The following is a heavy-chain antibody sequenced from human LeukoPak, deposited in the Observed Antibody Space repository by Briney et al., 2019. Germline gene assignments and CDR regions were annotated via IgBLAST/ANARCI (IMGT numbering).Heavy chain of an antibody. D-gene: IGHD3-22*01. CDR1: GFTFNNYG. J-gene: IGHJ1*01. Sequence: GRSLRLSCIASGFTFNNYGMHWVRQAPGKGLEWVAAISDDGSAQHYADSVRGRFTISRDNSKNTLSLQMNSLRPEDTAMYFCAKDRDPYSSGTWDSWGQGTLVIVSS. CDR2: ISDDGSAQ. V-gene: IGHV3-30*18. CDR3: AKDRDPYSSGTWDS.